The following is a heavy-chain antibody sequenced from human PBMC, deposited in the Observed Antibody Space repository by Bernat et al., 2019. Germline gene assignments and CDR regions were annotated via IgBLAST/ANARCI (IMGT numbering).Heavy chain of an antibody. J-gene: IGHJ4*02. D-gene: IGHD5-24*01. Sequence: EVQLVQSGAEVKKPGESLKISCKGSGYSFTTYWIGWVRQMPGKGLEWLGIIYPGDSDTRYSPSFQGQVTISPDKAISTAYLQWSSLKASDTAMYYCARRGDGATRYGAFDYWGQGTLVTVSS. CDR2: IYPGDSDT. V-gene: IGHV5-51*01. CDR1: GYSFTTYW. CDR3: ARRGDGATRYGAFDY.